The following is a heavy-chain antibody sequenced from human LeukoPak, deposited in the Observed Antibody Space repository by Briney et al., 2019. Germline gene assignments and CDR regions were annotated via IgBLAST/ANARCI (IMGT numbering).Heavy chain of an antibody. J-gene: IGHJ5*02. CDR1: GYTFTSYD. CDR2: MNPNSGNT. CDR3: ARSPYDSSGYYPS. V-gene: IGHV1-8*01. D-gene: IGHD3-22*01. Sequence: GASVKVSCKASGYTFTSYDINWVRQATGQGLEWMGWMNPNSGNTGYAQKFQGRVTITADKSTSTAYMELSSLRSEDTAVYYCARSPYDSSGYYPSWGQGTLVTVSS.